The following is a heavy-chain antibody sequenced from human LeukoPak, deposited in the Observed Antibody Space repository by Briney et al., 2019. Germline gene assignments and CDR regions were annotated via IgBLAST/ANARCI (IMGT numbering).Heavy chain of an antibody. J-gene: IGHJ5*02. Sequence: PGGSLRLSCAASGFTFSTYSMSWLRQAPGKGLEWISYITSSSSTIYYADSVKGRFTISRDSAKNSLYLQMNSLRHEDTAVYYCARRVSTGNVYSWFDPWGQGTLVTVSS. CDR3: ARRVSTGNVYSWFDP. V-gene: IGHV3-48*02. D-gene: IGHD3-9*01. CDR2: ITSSSSTI. CDR1: GFTFSTYS.